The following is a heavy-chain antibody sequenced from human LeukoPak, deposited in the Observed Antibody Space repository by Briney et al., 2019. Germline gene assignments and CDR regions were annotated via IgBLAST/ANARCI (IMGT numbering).Heavy chain of an antibody. Sequence: ASVKVSCKASGYTFTSYDINWVRQATGQGLEWMGWMNPNSGNTGYAQKFQGRVTMTRNTSISTAYMELSSLRSEDTAVYYCAVNYDYVWGSYRQYFDYWGQGTLVTVSS. CDR3: AVNYDYVWGSYRQYFDY. V-gene: IGHV1-8*01. CDR2: MNPNSGNT. J-gene: IGHJ4*02. CDR1: GYTFTSYD. D-gene: IGHD3-16*02.